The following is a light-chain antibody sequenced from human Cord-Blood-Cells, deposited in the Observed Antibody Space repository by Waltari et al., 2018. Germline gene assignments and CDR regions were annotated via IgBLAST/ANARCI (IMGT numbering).Light chain of an antibody. CDR1: NIGSKS. CDR2: YDS. J-gene: IGLJ2*01. CDR3: QVWDSSSDHVV. V-gene: IGLV3-21*04. Sequence: SYVLTQPPSVSVAPGKTARITCGGNNIGSKSVHWYQQKPGQAPVLGIYYDSDRPSGMPERFSGSNSGNTTTRTISRVEAGDEADYYCQVWDSSSDHVVFGGGTKLTVL.